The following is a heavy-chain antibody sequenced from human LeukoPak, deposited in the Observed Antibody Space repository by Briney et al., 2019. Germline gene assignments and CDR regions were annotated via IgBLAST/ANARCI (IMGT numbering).Heavy chain of an antibody. CDR1: GFTFSSYA. J-gene: IGHJ6*03. D-gene: IGHD2-15*01. CDR2: ISSNGGST. Sequence: GGSLRLSCAASGFTFSSYAMHWVRQAPGKGLEYVSAISSNGGSTYYANSVKGRFTISRDNSKNTLYLQMGSLRAEDMAVYYCARSYCSGGSCYSIYYYYYYYMDVWGKGTTVTVSS. V-gene: IGHV3-64*01. CDR3: ARSYCSGGSCYSIYYYYYYYMDV.